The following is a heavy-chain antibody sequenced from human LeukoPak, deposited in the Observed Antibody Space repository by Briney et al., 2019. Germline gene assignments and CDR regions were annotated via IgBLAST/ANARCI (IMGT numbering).Heavy chain of an antibody. D-gene: IGHD3-22*01. J-gene: IGHJ5*02. Sequence: ASVTVSCTASGYTFTGYYMHWVRQAPGQGLEWMGWINPNSGGTNYAQKFQGWVTMTRDTSISTAYMELSRLRSDDTAVYYCARGPDYYEPFDPWGQGTLVTVSS. V-gene: IGHV1-2*04. CDR2: INPNSGGT. CDR1: GYTFTGYY. CDR3: ARGPDYYEPFDP.